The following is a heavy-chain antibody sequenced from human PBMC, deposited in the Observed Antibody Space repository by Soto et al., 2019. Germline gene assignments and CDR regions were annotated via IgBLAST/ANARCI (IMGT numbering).Heavy chain of an antibody. J-gene: IGHJ3*02. CDR2: IYYSGST. CDR3: ATRREVFAYYDSSGYYPNDAFDI. D-gene: IGHD3-22*01. CDR1: GGSISSSSYY. Sequence: QLQPQESGPGLVKPSETLSLTCTVSGGSISSSSYYWGWIRQPPGKGLEWIGSIYYSGSTYYNPSLKSRVTISVDTSKNQFSLKLSSVTAADTAVYYCATRREVFAYYDSSGYYPNDAFDIWGQGTMVTVSS. V-gene: IGHV4-39*01.